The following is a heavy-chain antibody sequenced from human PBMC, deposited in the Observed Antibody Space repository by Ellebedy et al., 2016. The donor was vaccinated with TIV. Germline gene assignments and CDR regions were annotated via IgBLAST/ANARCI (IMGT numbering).Heavy chain of an antibody. D-gene: IGHD4-17*01. V-gene: IGHV1-46*01. CDR3: ARRRGIGYGDYVFLLENDY. CDR1: GYTFTSYY. Sequence: ASVKVSCXASGYTFTSYYMHWVRQAPGQGLEWMGIINPSGGSTSYAQKFQGRVTMTRDTSTSTVYMELSSLRSEDTAVYYCARRRGIGYGDYVFLLENDYWGQGTLVTVSS. CDR2: INPSGGST. J-gene: IGHJ4*02.